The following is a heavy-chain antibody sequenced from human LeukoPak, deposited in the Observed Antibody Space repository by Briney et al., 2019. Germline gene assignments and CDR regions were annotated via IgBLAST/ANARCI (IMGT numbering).Heavy chain of an antibody. CDR1: GVGVGSSY. CDR2: IYNDGNT. D-gene: IGHD6-13*01. CDR3: ARTYSNSGLEYFDF. J-gene: IGHJ4*02. V-gene: IGHV3-53*01. Sequence: LGPSGEASGVGVGSSYLSWVRQATRKGLEWVSIIYNDGNTFYADSVKGRFTISRDNSKNTLYLQMNSLRAEDTAVYYCARTYSNSGLEYFDFWGQGTLVTVSS.